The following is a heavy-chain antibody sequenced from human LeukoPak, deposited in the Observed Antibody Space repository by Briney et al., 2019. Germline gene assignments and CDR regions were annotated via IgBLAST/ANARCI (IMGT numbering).Heavy chain of an antibody. Sequence: SETLSPTCTVCGGSSTSYLRSWVRQSPGKGLEWIGYIYNSGNTNYNPSLKSRVTISRDMSRNQFSLKLRSVTAADTAVYYCARVSGSGWYYFDHWGQGTLVTVSS. D-gene: IGHD6-19*01. J-gene: IGHJ4*02. CDR2: IYNSGNT. CDR1: GGSSTSYL. CDR3: ARVSGSGWYYFDH. V-gene: IGHV4-59*01.